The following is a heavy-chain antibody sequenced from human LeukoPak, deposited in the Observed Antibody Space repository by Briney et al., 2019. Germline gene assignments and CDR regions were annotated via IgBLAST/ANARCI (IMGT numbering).Heavy chain of an antibody. V-gene: IGHV3-23*01. D-gene: IGHD3-9*01. CDR1: GFTFSSYA. J-gene: IGHJ4*02. CDR2: ISGSGGST. CDR3: AKEEDILTGYSYFDY. Sequence: GGSLRLSCAASGFTFSSYAMSWGRQAPGKGLEWVSAISGSGGSTYYADSVKGRFTISRDNSKNTLYLQMNSLRAEDTAVYYCAKEEDILTGYSYFDYWGQGTLVTVSS.